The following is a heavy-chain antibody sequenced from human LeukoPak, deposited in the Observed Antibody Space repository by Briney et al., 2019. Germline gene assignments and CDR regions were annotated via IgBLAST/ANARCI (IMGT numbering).Heavy chain of an antibody. Sequence: GGSLRLSCAASGFTFSSYSMNWVRQAPGKGLEWVSSISSSSSHIYYADSVKGRFTISRDNSKNTLYLQMNSLRAEDTAVYYCAKEAEEEGAFDIWGQGTMVTVSS. CDR3: AKEAEEEGAFDI. CDR2: ISSSSSHI. CDR1: GFTFSSYS. J-gene: IGHJ3*02. V-gene: IGHV3-21*04.